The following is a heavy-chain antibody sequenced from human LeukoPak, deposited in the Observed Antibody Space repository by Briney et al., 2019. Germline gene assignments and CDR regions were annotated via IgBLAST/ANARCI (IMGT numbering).Heavy chain of an antibody. CDR3: ARERWLHPDY. CDR2: IDNGGSDK. Sequence: GGSLRLSCAASGFTFTTYWMSWVRQAPGKGLEWVANIDNGGSDKYYVDSVEGRFTISRDNAKNSLYLQMNSLRAEDTAVYYCARERWLHPDYWGQGILVTVSS. D-gene: IGHD5-24*01. J-gene: IGHJ4*02. CDR1: GFTFTTYW. V-gene: IGHV3-7*01.